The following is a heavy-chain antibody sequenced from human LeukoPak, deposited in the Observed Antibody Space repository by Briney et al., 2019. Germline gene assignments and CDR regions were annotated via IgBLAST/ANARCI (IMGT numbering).Heavy chain of an antibody. J-gene: IGHJ4*02. CDR2: IWYDGSNK. V-gene: IGHV3-33*06. CDR3: AKDLGVTMVRGLCDY. Sequence: GGSLRLSCAVSGLTFSGYGMHWVRQAPGKGLEWVALIWYDGSNKYHADSVKGRFTISRDNSKNALYLQMDSLRAEDTGVYYCAKDLGVTMVRGLCDYWGQGTLVTVSS. D-gene: IGHD3-10*01. CDR1: GLTFSGYG.